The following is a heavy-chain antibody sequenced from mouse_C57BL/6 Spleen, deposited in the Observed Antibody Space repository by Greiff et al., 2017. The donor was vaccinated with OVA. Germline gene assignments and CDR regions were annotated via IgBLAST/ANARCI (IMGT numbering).Heavy chain of an antibody. Sequence: VQLQQPGAELVRPGSSVKLSCKASGYTFTSYWMDWVKQRPGQGLEWIGNIYPSDSETHYNQKFKDKATLTVDKSSSTAYMQLSSLTSEDSAVYYCARGATRGDWYFDVWGTGTTVTVSS. CDR2: IYPSDSET. CDR1: GYTFTSYW. D-gene: IGHD3-1*01. J-gene: IGHJ1*03. V-gene: IGHV1-61*01. CDR3: ARGATRGDWYFDV.